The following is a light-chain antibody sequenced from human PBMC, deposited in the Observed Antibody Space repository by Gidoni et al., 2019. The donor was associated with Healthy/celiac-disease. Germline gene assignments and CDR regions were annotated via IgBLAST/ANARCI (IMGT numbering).Light chain of an antibody. V-gene: IGKV1-39*01. CDR3: QQSDSTPWT. Sequence: DIQMTQSPSSLSASVGDRVTITCQASQSISSYLNWYQQKPGKAPKLLIYAASSLQSGVPSRFSGSGSGTDFTLTISSLHPEDFATYYCQQSDSTPWTFGQGTRLEIK. CDR1: QSISSY. CDR2: AAS. J-gene: IGKJ1*01.